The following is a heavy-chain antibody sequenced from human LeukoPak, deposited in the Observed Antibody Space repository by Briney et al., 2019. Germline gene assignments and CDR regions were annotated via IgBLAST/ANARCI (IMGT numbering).Heavy chain of an antibody. Sequence: GGSLRLSCAASGFTFSSYSMNWVRQAPGKGLEWVSSISTSSIYIYYADSVKGRFTISRDNAKNSLFLQMNSLRAEDTAIYYCAKDRSNIAASDGWFDPWGQGTLVTVSS. CDR3: AKDRSNIAASDGWFDP. V-gene: IGHV3-21*01. J-gene: IGHJ5*02. D-gene: IGHD6-13*01. CDR1: GFTFSSYS. CDR2: ISTSSIYI.